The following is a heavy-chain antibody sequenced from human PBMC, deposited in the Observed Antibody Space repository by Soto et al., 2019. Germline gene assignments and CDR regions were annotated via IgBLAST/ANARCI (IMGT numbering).Heavy chain of an antibody. Sequence: ASVKVSCKASGYTFTDYYMHWVRQAPGQGLEWMGWINPTSGGTSYAQNFQGRVTMTRDTSISTAYMELSRLSSDDTAVYYCSRASAVAGGSSNSLPNDYWGQGTLVTVSS. D-gene: IGHD6-19*01. CDR2: INPTSGGT. CDR3: SRASAVAGGSSNSLPNDY. V-gene: IGHV1-2*02. J-gene: IGHJ4*02. CDR1: GYTFTDYY.